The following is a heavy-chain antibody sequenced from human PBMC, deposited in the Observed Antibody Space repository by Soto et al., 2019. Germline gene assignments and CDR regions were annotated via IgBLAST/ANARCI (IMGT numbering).Heavy chain of an antibody. V-gene: IGHV3-23*01. D-gene: IGHD6-13*01. Sequence: PGGSLRLSCAASGFAFSSYAMSWVRQAPGKGLEWVSAISGSGGSTYYADSVKGRFTISRDNSKNTLYLQMNSLRAEDTAVYYCAKVWGYSSSWYGSPRDPDDYWGQGTLVTVSS. J-gene: IGHJ4*02. CDR2: ISGSGGST. CDR3: AKVWGYSSSWYGSPRDPDDY. CDR1: GFAFSSYA.